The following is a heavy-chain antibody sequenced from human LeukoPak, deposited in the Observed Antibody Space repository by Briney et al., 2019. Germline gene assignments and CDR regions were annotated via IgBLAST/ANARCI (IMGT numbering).Heavy chain of an antibody. CDR2: ISGSGVGT. J-gene: IGHJ4*02. V-gene: IGHV3-23*01. Sequence: GGPLRLSCAASGFTFSSYAMSWVRQAPAKGLEWVSAISGSGVGTYYTNSVQGRFTISRDNSKNTLYLQMNSLRAEDTALYYCAKDGTFGGGWFDYWGQGALVTVSS. D-gene: IGHD6-19*01. CDR1: GFTFSSYA. CDR3: AKDGTFGGGWFDY.